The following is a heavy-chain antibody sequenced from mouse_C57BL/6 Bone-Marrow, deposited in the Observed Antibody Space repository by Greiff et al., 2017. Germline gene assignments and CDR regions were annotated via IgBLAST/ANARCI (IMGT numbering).Heavy chain of an antibody. CDR2: IDPSDSYT. Sequence: QVQLKQPGAELVMPGASVKLSCKASGYTFTSYWMHWVKQRPGQGLEWIGEIDPSDSYTNYNQKFKGESTLTVDKSSSTAYMQLRSLTSEDSAVYYCARALAMDYWGQGTSVTVSS. J-gene: IGHJ4*01. V-gene: IGHV1-69*01. CDR1: GYTFTSYW. CDR3: ARALAMDY. D-gene: IGHD6-1*01.